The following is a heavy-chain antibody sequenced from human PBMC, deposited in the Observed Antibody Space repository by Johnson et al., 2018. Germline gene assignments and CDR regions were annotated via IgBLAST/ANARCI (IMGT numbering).Heavy chain of an antibody. J-gene: IGHJ3*02. Sequence: VQLVESGGGLVKXGGSXSLXCAASGFTFRTYTMSWVRQAPGQGLEWVSSISGSSLYKYYADSMKGRFTISSDNAKNLRYLHMSGLRAEDTAVYYCARESGIIVAPAPDAFDIWGQGTVVTVSS. CDR2: ISGSSLYK. CDR3: ARESGIIVAPAPDAFDI. V-gene: IGHV3-21*06. D-gene: IGHD2-2*01. CDR1: GFTFRTYT.